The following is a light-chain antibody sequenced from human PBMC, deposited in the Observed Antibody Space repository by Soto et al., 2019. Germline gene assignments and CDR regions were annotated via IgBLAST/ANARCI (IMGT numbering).Light chain of an antibody. V-gene: IGKV3-11*01. CDR3: QLRSNWPPTWT. CDR2: DAS. Sequence: EIVLTQSPATLSLSPGERATLSCRASQSVSSYLAWYQQKPGQAPRLLIYDASSRATGIPARFSGSGSGTDLTLTISSLDPEDFAVYYCQLRSNWPPTWTFGQGTKVEIK. J-gene: IGKJ1*01. CDR1: QSVSSY.